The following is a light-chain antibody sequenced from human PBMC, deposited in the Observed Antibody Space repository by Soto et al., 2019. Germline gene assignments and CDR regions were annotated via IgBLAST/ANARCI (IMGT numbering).Light chain of an antibody. CDR1: QSVLYSSNNKNY. CDR3: QQYESTPPT. V-gene: IGKV4-1*01. Sequence: DIVMTQSPDSLAVSLGERATINCKSSQSVLYSSNNKNYLAWYQQRPGQPPKLLIYWASTRKSGVPDRFSGSAAGTDFTLTITSLQAEDVAVYYCQQYESTPPTFGQGTKLEIK. CDR2: WAS. J-gene: IGKJ2*01.